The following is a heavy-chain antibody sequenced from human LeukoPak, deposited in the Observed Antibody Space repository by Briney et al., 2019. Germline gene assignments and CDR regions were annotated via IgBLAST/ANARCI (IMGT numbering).Heavy chain of an antibody. J-gene: IGHJ4*02. V-gene: IGHV3-7*03. CDR2: INQDGSEK. CDR1: GFTFSNFW. D-gene: IGHD3-22*01. Sequence: PGGSLRLSCAASGFTFSNFWMHWVRQAPGKGLEWVANINQDGSEKYHVGSVKGRFTISRDNAKNSLYLQMNSLRAEDTAVYYCARDPYYYDSSGYSPRGQGTLVTVSS. CDR3: ARDPYYYDSSGYSP.